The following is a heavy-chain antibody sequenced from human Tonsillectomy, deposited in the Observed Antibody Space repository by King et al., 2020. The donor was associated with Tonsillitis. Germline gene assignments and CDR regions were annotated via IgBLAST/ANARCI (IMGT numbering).Heavy chain of an antibody. CDR2: IYYSGST. CDR3: AREPGIAAAGIDY. J-gene: IGHJ4*02. V-gene: IGHV4-31*03. Sequence: VQLQESGPGLVKPSQTLSLTCTVSVGSISSGGYYWSWIRQHPGKGLEWIGYIYYSGSTYYNPSLKRRVTISVDTSKNQFSLKLSSVTAADTAVYYCAREPGIAAAGIDYWGQGTLVTVSS. D-gene: IGHD6-13*01. CDR1: VGSISSGGYY.